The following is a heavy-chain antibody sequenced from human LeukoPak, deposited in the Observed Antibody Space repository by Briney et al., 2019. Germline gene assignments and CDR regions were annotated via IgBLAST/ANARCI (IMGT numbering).Heavy chain of an antibody. V-gene: IGHV4-39*01. J-gene: IGHJ4*02. CDR2: IYYSGST. Sequence: SETLSLTCAVSGGSISSNSYYWGWIRQPPGKGLEWIGSIYYSGSTYYNPSLKSRVTISVDTSKNQFCLKLSSVTAADTAVYYCARTRYYYNSRSYGAPYYFDYWGQGTLVTVSS. D-gene: IGHD3-10*01. CDR3: ARTRYYYNSRSYGAPYYFDY. CDR1: GGSISSNSYY.